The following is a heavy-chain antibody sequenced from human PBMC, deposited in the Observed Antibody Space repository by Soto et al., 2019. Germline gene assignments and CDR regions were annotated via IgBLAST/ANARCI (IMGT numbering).Heavy chain of an antibody. CDR1: GFTFSNAW. D-gene: IGHD2-2*01. V-gene: IGHV3-21*01. Sequence: GGSLRLSCAASGFTFSNAWMNWVRQAPGKGLEWVLFICSISIYIYYADSVKGRFTISIDNAKNSLYLQMNSLRAEDTAVYYCARDLRPASPSDYWGQGTLVTVSS. CDR2: ICSISIYI. J-gene: IGHJ4*02. CDR3: ARDLRPASPSDY.